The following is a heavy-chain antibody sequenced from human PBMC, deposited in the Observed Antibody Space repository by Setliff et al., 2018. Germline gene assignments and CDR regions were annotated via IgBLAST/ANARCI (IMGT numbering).Heavy chain of an antibody. Sequence: GASVKVSCKVSGYTLTELSMHWVRQAPGKGLEWMGGFDPEDGETIYAQKFQGRVTMTEDTSTDTAYMELSSLRAEDTAVYYCARDGRTRYYYYYMDVWGKGTTVTVSS. CDR1: GYTLTELS. CDR3: ARDGRTRYYYYYMDV. J-gene: IGHJ6*03. V-gene: IGHV1-24*01. CDR2: FDPEDGET.